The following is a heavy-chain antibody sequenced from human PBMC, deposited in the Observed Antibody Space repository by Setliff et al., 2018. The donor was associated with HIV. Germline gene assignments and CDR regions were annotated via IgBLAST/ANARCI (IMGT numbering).Heavy chain of an antibody. CDR2: IYTSGGT. D-gene: IGHD4-4*01. Sequence: SETLSLTCTVSSDSIRFYYWTWIRQPAGKGLEWIGRIYTSGGTNYNPSLKSRVTISVDTSKNQFSLKLSSVTAADTAVYYCARAGTTVRRGWFDPWGQGTLVTVSS. CDR1: SDSIRFYY. J-gene: IGHJ5*02. CDR3: ARAGTTVRRGWFDP. V-gene: IGHV4-4*07.